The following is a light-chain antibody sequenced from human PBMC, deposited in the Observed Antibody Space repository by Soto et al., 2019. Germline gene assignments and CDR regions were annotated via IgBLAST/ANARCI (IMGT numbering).Light chain of an antibody. J-gene: IGKJ3*01. Sequence: DIQLTQSPSFLSASVGDRVTITCRASQDVSRYLAWYQQKPGKAPNLLIYAASTLRSGVPSRFSGSGSETEFTLTISSLQTEDFATDYCQQLNSYVFAFGPGTKVDIK. CDR1: QDVSRY. CDR2: AAS. V-gene: IGKV1-9*01. CDR3: QQLNSYVFA.